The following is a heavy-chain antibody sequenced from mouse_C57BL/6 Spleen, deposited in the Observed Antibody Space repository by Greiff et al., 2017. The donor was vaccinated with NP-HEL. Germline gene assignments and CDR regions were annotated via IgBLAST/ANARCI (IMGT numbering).Heavy chain of an antibody. CDR1: GYAFSSYW. CDR2: IYPGDGDT. J-gene: IGHJ2*01. D-gene: IGHD2-5*01. V-gene: IGHV1-80*01. Sequence: QVQLKQSGAELVKPGASVKISCKASGYAFSSYWMNWVKQRPGKGLEWIGQIYPGDGDTNYNGKFKGKATLTADKSSSTAYMQLSSLTSEDSAVYFCARRRSNGNYFDYWGQGTTLTVSS. CDR3: ARRRSNGNYFDY.